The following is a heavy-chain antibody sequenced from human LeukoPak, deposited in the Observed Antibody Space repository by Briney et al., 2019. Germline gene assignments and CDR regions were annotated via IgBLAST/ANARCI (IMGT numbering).Heavy chain of an antibody. Sequence: GGSLRLSCAASGFTVSSNYMSWVRQAPGKGLEWVSVIYSGGSTYYADSVKGRFTISRDNSKNTLYLQVNSLRAEDTAVYYCARDPSHYYGSGSSVYWGQGTLVTVSS. J-gene: IGHJ4*02. D-gene: IGHD3-10*01. CDR1: GFTVSSNY. CDR2: IYSGGST. V-gene: IGHV3-53*01. CDR3: ARDPSHYYGSGSSVY.